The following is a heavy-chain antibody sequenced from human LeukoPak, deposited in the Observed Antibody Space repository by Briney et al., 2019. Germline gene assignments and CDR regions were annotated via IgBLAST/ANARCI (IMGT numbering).Heavy chain of an antibody. CDR1: GYTFTSYG. D-gene: IGHD3-10*01. CDR2: INPSGGST. Sequence: GASVKVSCKASGYTFTSYGISWVRQAPGQGLEWMGIINPSGGSTSYAQKFQGRVTMTRDTSTSTVYMELSSLRSEDTAVYYCARSVWFGELYLWGQGTLVTVSS. J-gene: IGHJ4*02. V-gene: IGHV1-46*01. CDR3: ARSVWFGELYL.